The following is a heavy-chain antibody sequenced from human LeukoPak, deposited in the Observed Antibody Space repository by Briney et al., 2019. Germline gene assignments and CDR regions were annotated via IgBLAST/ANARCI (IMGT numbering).Heavy chain of an antibody. CDR3: ARSSRLTFDY. CDR1: GFTFNSYT. J-gene: IGHJ4*02. Sequence: GGSLRLSCAASGFTFNSYTLNWVRQAPGKGLEWVSSIDSSSSYIYYADSVKGRFTISRDNAKNSLYLQMKSLRAEDTAVYYCARSSRLTFDYWGQGTLVTVSS. D-gene: IGHD6-6*01. V-gene: IGHV3-21*01. CDR2: IDSSSSYI.